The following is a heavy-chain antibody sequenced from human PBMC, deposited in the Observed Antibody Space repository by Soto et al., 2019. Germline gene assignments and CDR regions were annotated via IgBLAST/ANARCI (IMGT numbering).Heavy chain of an antibody. J-gene: IGHJ6*02. CDR1: GYTFTGYY. CDR3: ARDPLSTTIFGVSYGMDV. Sequence: GASVKVSCKASGYTFTGYYMHWVRHAPGQGLEWMGWINPNSGGTNYAQKFQGWVTMTRDTSISTAYMELSRLRSDDTAVYYCARDPLSTTIFGVSYGMDVWGQGTTVTVSS. CDR2: INPNSGGT. D-gene: IGHD3-3*01. V-gene: IGHV1-2*04.